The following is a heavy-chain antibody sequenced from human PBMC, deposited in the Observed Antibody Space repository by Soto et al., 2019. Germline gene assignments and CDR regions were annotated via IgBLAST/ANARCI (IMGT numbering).Heavy chain of an antibody. Sequence: QVQLVESGGGVVQPGTSLRLACAASGFTLSNIGMQWVRQAPGKWLEWVAVISAGGNTKYYADSVKGRFTISRDNSKNTLLLQMNSLRTEDTAVYYCAKESGGERYAAYFDLWGQGTLVTVSA. CDR2: ISAGGNTK. CDR3: AKESGGERYAAYFDL. V-gene: IGHV3-30*18. D-gene: IGHD2-21*01. J-gene: IGHJ4*02. CDR1: GFTLSNIG.